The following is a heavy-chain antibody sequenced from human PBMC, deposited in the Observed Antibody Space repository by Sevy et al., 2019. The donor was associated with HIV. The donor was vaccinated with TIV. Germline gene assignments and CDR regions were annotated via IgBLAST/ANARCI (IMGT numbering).Heavy chain of an antibody. D-gene: IGHD3-3*01. CDR2: IYHSGVT. CDR3: ARDRGTIFGVDL. J-gene: IGHJ4*02. Sequence: SDTLSLTCTVSDGSISTGGDCWSWIRQPPGKGLEWIGYIYHSGVTNYNPSLKTRVNISIDRSKKQFSLNLTSVTAADTAVYFCARDRGTIFGVDLWGQGTLVTVSS. V-gene: IGHV4-30-2*01. CDR1: DGSISTGGDC.